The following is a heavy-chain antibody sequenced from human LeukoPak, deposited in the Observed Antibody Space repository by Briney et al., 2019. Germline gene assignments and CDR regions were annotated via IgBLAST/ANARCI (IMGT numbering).Heavy chain of an antibody. CDR2: IYYSGST. D-gene: IGHD6-19*01. CDR3: ARAVADMFDH. Sequence: KPSETLSLTCTVSGGSISSYYWSWIRQPPGKGLEWIGYIYYSGSTNYNPSLKSRVTISVDTSKNQFSLKLSSVTAADTAVYYCARAVADMFDHWGQGTLVTVSS. CDR1: GGSISSYY. J-gene: IGHJ4*02. V-gene: IGHV4-59*01.